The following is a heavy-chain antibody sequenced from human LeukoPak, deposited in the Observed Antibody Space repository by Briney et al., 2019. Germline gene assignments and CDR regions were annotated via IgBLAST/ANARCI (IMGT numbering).Heavy chain of an antibody. Sequence: GGSLRLSCAASGFTFSDYYMSWIRQAPGKGLEWVSYISSSGSTIYYADSVKGRFTISRDNAKNSLYLQMNSLRAEETAVYYCARDAPPYYYDSSGYYYGGDYWGQGTLVTVSS. CDR3: ARDAPPYYYDSSGYYYGGDY. V-gene: IGHV3-11*01. CDR2: ISSSGSTI. D-gene: IGHD3-22*01. J-gene: IGHJ4*02. CDR1: GFTFSDYY.